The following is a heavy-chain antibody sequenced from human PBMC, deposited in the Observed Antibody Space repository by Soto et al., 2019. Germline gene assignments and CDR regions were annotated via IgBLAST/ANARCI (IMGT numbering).Heavy chain of an antibody. V-gene: IGHV4-59*01. J-gene: IGHJ6*03. CDR2: IYYSGST. D-gene: IGHD2-2*01. CDR3: ARGAVVPAAIVYMDV. Sequence: SGTLSLTCTVSGGSISSYYWSWIRQPPGKGLEWIGYIYYSGSTNYNPSLKSRVTISVDTSKNQFSLKLSSVTTADTAVYYCARGAVVPAAIVYMDVWGKGTTVTVSS. CDR1: GGSISSYY.